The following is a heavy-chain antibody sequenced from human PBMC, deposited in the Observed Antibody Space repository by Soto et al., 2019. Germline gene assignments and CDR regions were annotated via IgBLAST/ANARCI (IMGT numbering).Heavy chain of an antibody. CDR1: GGSISSYY. CDR2: IYYSGST. J-gene: IGHJ4*02. Sequence: KASETLSLTCTVSGGSISSYYWSWIRQPPGKGLEWIGYIYYSGSTNYNPSLKSRVTISVDTSKNQFSLKLSSVTAADTAVYYCARGLRYDILTGYYIDYWGQGTLVTVSS. V-gene: IGHV4-59*01. CDR3: ARGLRYDILTGYYIDY. D-gene: IGHD3-9*01.